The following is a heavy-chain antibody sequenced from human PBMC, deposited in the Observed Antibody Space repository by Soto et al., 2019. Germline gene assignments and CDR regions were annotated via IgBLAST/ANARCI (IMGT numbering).Heavy chain of an antibody. V-gene: IGHV4-34*01. CDR3: ATSLHGSADAFDI. J-gene: IGHJ3*02. CDR2: INHSGST. CDR1: GGSFSGYY. D-gene: IGHD6-25*01. Sequence: SETLSLTCAVYGGSFSGYYWSWIRQPPGKGLEWIGKINHSGSTNYNPSLKSRVTISVDTSKNQFSLRLSSVTAADTAVYYRATSLHGSADAFDIWGQGTMVTVSS.